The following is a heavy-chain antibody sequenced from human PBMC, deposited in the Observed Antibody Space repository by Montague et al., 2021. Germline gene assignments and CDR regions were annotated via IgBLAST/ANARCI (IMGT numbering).Heavy chain of an antibody. CDR3: ARAEDYYGSGSYLGFDY. CDR1: GGSISSGGYY. CDR2: TFYSGNT. Sequence: TLSLTCTVSGGSISSGGYYWSWIRQLPGKGLEWIGYTFYSGNTYYNPSLKSRVTISVDTSKNQFSLKLSSVTAADTAVYYCARAEDYYGSGSYLGFDYWGQGTLVTVSS. V-gene: IGHV4-31*03. J-gene: IGHJ4*02. D-gene: IGHD3-10*01.